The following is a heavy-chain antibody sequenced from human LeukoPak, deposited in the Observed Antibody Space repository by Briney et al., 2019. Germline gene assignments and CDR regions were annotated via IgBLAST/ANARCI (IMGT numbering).Heavy chain of an antibody. Sequence: SETLSLTCTVSGGSISSGGYYWSWIRQHPGKGLEWIGYIYYSGSTYYNPSLKSRVTISADTSKNQFSLKLNSLTTADTAVYYCTRGAWWRIDYWGQGILVTVSS. J-gene: IGHJ4*02. CDR2: IYYSGST. V-gene: IGHV4-31*03. CDR1: GGSISSGGYY. CDR3: TRGAWWRIDY. D-gene: IGHD2-8*02.